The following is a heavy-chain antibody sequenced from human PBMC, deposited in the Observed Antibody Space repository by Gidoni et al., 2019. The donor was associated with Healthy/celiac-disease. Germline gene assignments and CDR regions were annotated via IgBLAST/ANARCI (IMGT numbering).Heavy chain of an antibody. CDR3: ARDDYGGNSEPGAYYGMDV. Sequence: QVQLQESGPGLVKPSQTLSLTCTVSGGSISSGGYSWSWIRQHPGKGLEWIGYIYYSGSTYYNPSLKSRVTISVDTSKNQFSLKLSSVTAADTAVYYCARDDYGGNSEPGAYYGMDVWGQGTTVTVSS. V-gene: IGHV4-31*03. D-gene: IGHD4-17*01. CDR2: IYYSGST. CDR1: GGSISSGGYS. J-gene: IGHJ6*02.